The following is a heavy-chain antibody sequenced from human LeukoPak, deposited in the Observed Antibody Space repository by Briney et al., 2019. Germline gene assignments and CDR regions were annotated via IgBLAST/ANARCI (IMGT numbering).Heavy chain of an antibody. Sequence: GGSLRLSCAASGFTFTSQGMAWVRQAPAEGLEWVSAITGSGDNTYYADSVKGRLTISRNNSKNTQYLQMNGLSAEDTAVYYCAKMQGYFDLWGRGTLVTVSS. CDR2: ITGSGDNT. V-gene: IGHV3-23*01. CDR1: GFTFTSQG. J-gene: IGHJ2*01. CDR3: AKMQGYFDL.